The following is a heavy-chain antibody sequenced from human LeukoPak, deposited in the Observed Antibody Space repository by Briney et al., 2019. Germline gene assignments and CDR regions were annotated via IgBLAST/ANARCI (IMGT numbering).Heavy chain of an antibody. Sequence: GASVKVSCKASGYTFTGYYMHWVRQAPGQGLEWMGWINPNSGGTNYAQKFQGWVTMTRDTSISTAYMELSRLRSDDTAVYYCARGPTLVRGVIMPDSVGGMDVWGQGTTVTVSS. D-gene: IGHD3-10*01. V-gene: IGHV1-2*04. CDR1: GYTFTGYY. CDR3: ARGPTLVRGVIMPDSVGGMDV. J-gene: IGHJ6*02. CDR2: INPNSGGT.